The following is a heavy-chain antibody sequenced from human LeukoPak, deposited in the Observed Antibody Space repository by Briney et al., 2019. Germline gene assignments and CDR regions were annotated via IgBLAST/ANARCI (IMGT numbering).Heavy chain of an antibody. Sequence: PSETLSLTCTVSGGSISSYYWSWIRQSPGKGLEWIGYIYYGGSTNYNPSLRGRVTISVDTPKNQFSLKLSSVTAAETAVYYCAREGRYRYGYNEYHLYMDIWGKGTTVTVSS. V-gene: IGHV4-59*12. CDR1: GGSISSYY. J-gene: IGHJ6*03. CDR2: IYYGGST. D-gene: IGHD5-18*01. CDR3: AREGRYRYGYNEYHLYMDI.